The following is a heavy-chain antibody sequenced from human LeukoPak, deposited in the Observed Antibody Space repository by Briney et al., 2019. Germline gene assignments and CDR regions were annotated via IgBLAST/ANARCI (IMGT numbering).Heavy chain of an antibody. CDR2: IKQDGSEK. D-gene: IGHD3-9*01. V-gene: IGHV3-7*01. CDR3: ARELSFDWLFYLDY. CDR1: GFTFSSYW. J-gene: IGHJ4*02. Sequence: GGSLRLSCAASGFTFSSYWMSWVRQAPGKGLEWVANIKQDGSEKYYVDSVKGRFTISRDNAKNSLYLQMNSLRAEDTAVYYCARELSFDWLFYLDYWGQGTLVTVSS.